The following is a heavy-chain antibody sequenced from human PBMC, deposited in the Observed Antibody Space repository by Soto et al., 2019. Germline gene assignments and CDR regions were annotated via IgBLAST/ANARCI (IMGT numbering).Heavy chain of an antibody. J-gene: IGHJ4*02. V-gene: IGHV2-70*13. CDR3: ARVIEGGGPAEDDY. Sequence: SGPTLVNPTQTLTLTCTFSGFSLNTRGMSVSWIRQPPGKALEWLAVIDWDDDKYYSTSLKTRLTISKDTSKNQVVLTMTNMDPVDTATYYCARVIEGGGPAEDDYWGQGTLVTVS. CDR2: IDWDDDK. D-gene: IGHD2-21*01. CDR1: GFSLNTRGMS.